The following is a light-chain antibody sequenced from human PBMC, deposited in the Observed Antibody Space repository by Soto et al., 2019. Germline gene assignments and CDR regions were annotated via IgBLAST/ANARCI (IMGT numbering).Light chain of an antibody. CDR3: QQYGNSPWT. V-gene: IGKV3-20*01. Sequence: STQSAGTLCLSPGERTTRSCTASQSVSSSYLAWYQQKPGQAPRLLIYGASSRATGIPDRFSGSGSGTDFTLTISRLEPEDFAVYYCQQYGNSPWTFGQGTKV. CDR1: QSVSSSY. CDR2: GAS. J-gene: IGKJ1*01.